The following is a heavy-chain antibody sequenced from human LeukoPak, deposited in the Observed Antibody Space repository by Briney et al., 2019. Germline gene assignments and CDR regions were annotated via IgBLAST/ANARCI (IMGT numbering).Heavy chain of an antibody. CDR2: IYTSGST. CDR1: GGSISSGSYY. CDR3: ARGQVRDYYFDY. D-gene: IGHD3-10*01. V-gene: IGHV4-61*02. J-gene: IGHJ4*02. Sequence: SETLSLTCTASGGSISSGSYYWSWIRQPAGKGLEWIGRIYTSGSTNYNPSLKSRVTISVDTSKNQFSLKLSSVTAADTAVYYCARGQVRDYYFDYWGQGTLVTVSS.